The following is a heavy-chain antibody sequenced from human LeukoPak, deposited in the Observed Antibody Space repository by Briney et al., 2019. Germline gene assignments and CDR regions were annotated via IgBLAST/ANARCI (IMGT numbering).Heavy chain of an antibody. CDR3: ARFSVSQAWFAP. Sequence: PSETLSLTCTVSGGSITSGYYWGWIRQPPGKGLEWIGSIYHSGDSFYNPSLKTRVTISVDTSRNQFSLKLISVTAADTALYYCARFSVSQAWFAPWGQGTLVTVSS. CDR2: IYHSGDS. V-gene: IGHV4-38-2*02. J-gene: IGHJ5*02. CDR1: GGSITSGYY.